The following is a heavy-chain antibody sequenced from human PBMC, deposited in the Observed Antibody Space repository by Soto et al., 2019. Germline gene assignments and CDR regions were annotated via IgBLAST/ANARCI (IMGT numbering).Heavy chain of an antibody. CDR3: AREGYSNYPHYYYCGMDV. J-gene: IGHJ6*02. CDR2: IYYSGRT. Sequence: QVQLQESGPGLVKPSETLSLTCTASGGSISSYYWSWIRQPPGKGLEWIGYIYYSGRTNYNPSLKRRVTISVDTSKNQFSLKLSSVTAADTAVYYCAREGYSNYPHYYYCGMDVWGQGTTVTVSS. D-gene: IGHD4-4*01. CDR1: GGSISSYY. V-gene: IGHV4-59*01.